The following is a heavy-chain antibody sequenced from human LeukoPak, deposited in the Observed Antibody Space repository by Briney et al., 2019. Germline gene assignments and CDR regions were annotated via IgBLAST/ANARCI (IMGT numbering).Heavy chain of an antibody. J-gene: IGHJ4*02. CDR3: AKSGVVVPATKGYFDY. D-gene: IGHD2-2*01. Sequence: GGYLRLSCAAFGFTFSSYAMSWVRQAPGKGLEWVSAISGSGGSTYYADSVKGRFTISRDNSKNTLYLQMNSLRAEDTAVYYCAKSGVVVPATKGYFDYWGQGTLVTVSS. V-gene: IGHV3-23*01. CDR1: GFTFSSYA. CDR2: ISGSGGST.